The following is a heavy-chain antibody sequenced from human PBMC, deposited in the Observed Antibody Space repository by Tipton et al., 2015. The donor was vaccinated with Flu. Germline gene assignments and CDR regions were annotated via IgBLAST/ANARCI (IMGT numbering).Heavy chain of an antibody. CDR3: AREWGDAFDI. Sequence: GASMKRSNHYWGWIRQPPGKGLEWIGYIYYSGSISYSPSLKSRVTISVDTSKNQFSLKLSSVTAADTAVYYCAREWGDAFDIWGQGTMVTVSS. V-gene: IGHV4-61*01. J-gene: IGHJ3*02. D-gene: IGHD3-16*01. CDR2: IYYSGSI. CDR1: GASMKRSNHY.